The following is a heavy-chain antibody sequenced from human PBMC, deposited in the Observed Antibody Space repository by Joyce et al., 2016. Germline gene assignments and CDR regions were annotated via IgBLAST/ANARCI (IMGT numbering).Heavy chain of an antibody. CDR3: AKTHSGGLNFDY. J-gene: IGHJ4*02. CDR1: GYTFTSYD. CDR2: MNPNSGNA. D-gene: IGHD6-19*01. V-gene: IGHV1-8*02. Sequence: QVQLVQSGAEVKKPGASVKVSCKASGYTFTSYDINWVRQATGQGLEWMGLMNPNSGNAGNARKFQGRVTMTWNTSISTAYMELSSLRSEDTAVYYCAKTHSGGLNFDYWGQGTLVTVSS.